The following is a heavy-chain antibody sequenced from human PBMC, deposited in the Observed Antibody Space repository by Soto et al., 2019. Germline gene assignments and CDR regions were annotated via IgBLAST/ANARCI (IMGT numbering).Heavy chain of an antibody. CDR1: GFTFDDYA. V-gene: IGHV3-9*01. CDR2: ISWNSGSI. J-gene: IGHJ5*01. Sequence: GGSLRLSCAASGFTFDDYAMHWVRQAPGKGLEWVSGISWNSGSIGYADSVKGRFTISRDNAKNSLYLQMNSLRAEDTALYYCAKEIDYDFTSGNWFDFWGQGTLVTVAS. CDR3: AKEIDYDFTSGNWFDF. D-gene: IGHD3-3*01.